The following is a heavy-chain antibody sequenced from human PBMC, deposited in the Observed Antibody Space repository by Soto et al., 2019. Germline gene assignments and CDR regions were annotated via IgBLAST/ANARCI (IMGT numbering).Heavy chain of an antibody. D-gene: IGHD1-26*01. J-gene: IGHJ6*02. CDR2: IYYSGST. CDR3: ASEYSGSYYYYYGMDV. Sequence: LETLSLTCTVSGGSISSSSYYWGWIRQPPGKGLEWIGSIYYSGSTYYNPSLKSRVTISVDTSKNQFSLKLSSVTAADTAVYYCASEYSGSYYYYYGMDVWGQGTTVTVSS. V-gene: IGHV4-39*01. CDR1: GGSISSSSYY.